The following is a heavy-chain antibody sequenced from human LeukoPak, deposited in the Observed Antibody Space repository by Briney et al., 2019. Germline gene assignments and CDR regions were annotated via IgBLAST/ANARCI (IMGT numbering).Heavy chain of an antibody. D-gene: IGHD3-22*01. J-gene: IGHJ5*01. V-gene: IGHV4-4*07. CDR3: AREFRDVIGSSYYYDS. Sequence: SETLSLTCTVSGDSISNYYWGWIRQPAGKGLEWIGRIYTTGGTDYNPSLKSRVTISVDKSNNQFSLRLSSVTAADTAMYYCAREFRDVIGSSYYYDSWGQGTLVTVSS. CDR2: IYTTGGT. CDR1: GDSISNYY.